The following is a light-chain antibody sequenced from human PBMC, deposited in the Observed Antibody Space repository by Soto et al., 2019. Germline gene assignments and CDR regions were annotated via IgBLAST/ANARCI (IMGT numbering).Light chain of an antibody. V-gene: IGLV1-44*01. Sequence: QSVLTQTPSASGTPGQRVTISCSGRTSNLGSNTVHWYQQLPGTAPKRLIHSNNQRPSGVPDRFSGSKSGTSASLAISGLQSEDEADYYCVSYTTSASYVFGTGTKLTVL. J-gene: IGLJ1*01. CDR2: SNN. CDR3: VSYTTSASYV. CDR1: TSNLGSNT.